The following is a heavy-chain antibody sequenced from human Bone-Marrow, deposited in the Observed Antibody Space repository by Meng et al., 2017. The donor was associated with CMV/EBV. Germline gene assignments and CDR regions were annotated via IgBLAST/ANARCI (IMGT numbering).Heavy chain of an antibody. Sequence: GGSLRLSCAASGFTFSSYSMNWVRQAPGKGLEWVSYISSSSSTIYYADSVKGRFTISRDNAKNSLYLQMNSLRAEDTAVYYCSRINWLLYAFDYWGQGTRVTGSS. V-gene: IGHV3-48*04. CDR1: GFTFSSYS. J-gene: IGHJ4*02. CDR3: SRINWLLYAFDY. CDR2: ISSSSSTI. D-gene: IGHD3-9*01.